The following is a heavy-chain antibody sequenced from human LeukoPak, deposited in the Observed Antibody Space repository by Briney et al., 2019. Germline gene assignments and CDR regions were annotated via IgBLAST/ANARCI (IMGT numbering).Heavy chain of an antibody. CDR3: ARGYVYGGNSFYYFDY. J-gene: IGHJ4*02. V-gene: IGHV4-59*01. D-gene: IGHD4-23*01. CDR2: IYYSGST. Sequence: TSETLSLTCTVSGDSISSYYCSWLRQPPGKGLEWIGYIYYSGSTSYNPSLKSRVTISLDTSNNQFSLKLRSVTAADTAVYYCARGYVYGGNSFYYFDYWGQGTLVTVSS. CDR1: GDSISSYY.